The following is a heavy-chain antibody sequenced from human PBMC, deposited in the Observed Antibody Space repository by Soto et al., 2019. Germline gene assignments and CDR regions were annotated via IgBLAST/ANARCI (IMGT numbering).Heavy chain of an antibody. J-gene: IGHJ4*02. Sequence: SETLSLTCAVSGGSIDSGGYSWSWIRQPPGKGLEWIGYIYHSGSTYYNPSLKSRVTISIDRSKKQFSLKLSSVTAADTAVYYCASLVTLYYDSSGYPGVFDFWGQGTLVTVSS. D-gene: IGHD3-22*01. CDR1: GGSIDSGGYS. V-gene: IGHV4-30-2*01. CDR3: ASLVTLYYDSSGYPGVFDF. CDR2: IYHSGST.